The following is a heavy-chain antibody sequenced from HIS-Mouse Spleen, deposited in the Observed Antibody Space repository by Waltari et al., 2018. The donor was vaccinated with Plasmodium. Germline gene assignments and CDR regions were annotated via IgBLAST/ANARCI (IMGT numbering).Heavy chain of an antibody. D-gene: IGHD4-17*01. Sequence: EVQLVEYGGGLIQPGGSVSVPCGAYGFTVSRNYLSWVHQAPGKGLEWVSVIYSGGSTYYADSVKGRFTISRDNSKNTLYLQMNSLRAEDTAVYYCASKTTVTNHAFDIWGQGTMVTVSS. J-gene: IGHJ3*02. V-gene: IGHV3-53*01. CDR1: GFTVSRNY. CDR2: IYSGGST. CDR3: ASKTTVTNHAFDI.